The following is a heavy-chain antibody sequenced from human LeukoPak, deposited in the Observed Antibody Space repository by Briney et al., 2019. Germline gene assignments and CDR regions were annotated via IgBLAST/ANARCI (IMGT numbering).Heavy chain of an antibody. D-gene: IGHD3-10*01. V-gene: IGHV4-61*01. CDR2: IYYSGST. J-gene: IGHJ5*02. CDR1: GYSISSGYY. Sequence: SETLSLTCTVSGYSISSGYYWGWIRQPPGKGLEWIGYIYYSGSTNYNPSLKSRVTISVDTSKNQFSLKLSSVTAADTAVYYCARVLWERKYYYGSGSYYPSPSFAARSFDPWGQGTLVTVSS. CDR3: ARVLWERKYYYGSGSYYPSPSFAARSFDP.